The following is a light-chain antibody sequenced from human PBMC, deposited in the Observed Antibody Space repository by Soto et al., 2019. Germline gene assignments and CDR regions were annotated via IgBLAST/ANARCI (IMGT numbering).Light chain of an antibody. Sequence: DIQLTQSPSPLSASVGDRVTITCRASQSINGWLAWYQQKPGQAPNLLIYKASTLESGVPSRFSGSGSGTECTLTVSSLQPDDVATYYCHQYHNFPRTLGQGTKVDI. CDR1: QSINGW. CDR3: HQYHNFPRT. J-gene: IGKJ1*01. CDR2: KAS. V-gene: IGKV1-5*03.